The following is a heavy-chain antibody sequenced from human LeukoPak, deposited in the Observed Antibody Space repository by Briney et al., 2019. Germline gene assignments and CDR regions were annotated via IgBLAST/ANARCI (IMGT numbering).Heavy chain of an antibody. Sequence: PSETLSLTCTVSGGSITSYWSWIRQPPGKGLEWIGYIYYSGRTNYNPSLKSRVTMSIDTSKNQFSLKLSSVTAADTAVYYCARDFRGNYGSRGMDVWGQGTTVTVSS. CDR2: IYYSGRT. CDR3: ARDFRGNYGSRGMDV. D-gene: IGHD1-26*01. V-gene: IGHV4-59*01. J-gene: IGHJ6*02. CDR1: GGSITSY.